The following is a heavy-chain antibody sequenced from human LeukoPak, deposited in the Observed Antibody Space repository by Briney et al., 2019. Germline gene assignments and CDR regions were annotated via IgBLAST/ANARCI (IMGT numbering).Heavy chain of an antibody. CDR2: ISSSGSTI. J-gene: IGHJ4*02. V-gene: IGHV3-48*03. D-gene: IGHD2-15*01. CDR3: ARDEVVVAATGFDY. Sequence: GRSLRLSCAASGFTFSSYEMNWVRQAPGKGLEWVSYISSSGSTIYYADSVKGRFTISRDNAKNSLYLQMNSLRAEDTAVYYCARDEVVVAATGFDYWGQGTLVTVSS. CDR1: GFTFSSYE.